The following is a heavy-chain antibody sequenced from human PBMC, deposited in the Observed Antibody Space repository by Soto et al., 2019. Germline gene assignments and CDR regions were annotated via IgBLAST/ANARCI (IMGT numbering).Heavy chain of an antibody. J-gene: IGHJ4*02. CDR2: ISAYNGDT. D-gene: IGHD5-18*01. CDR3: ARDRTGSSYYFY. V-gene: IGHV1-18*01. Sequence: ASVKVSCKASGYTLTTYGIGWVRQAPGQGLEWMGWISAYNGDTNYAQNFQGRVAMTTETSTNTAHMELRSLRFYVTAVYYCARDRTGSSYYFYWGQGTLVTVSS. CDR1: GYTLTTYG.